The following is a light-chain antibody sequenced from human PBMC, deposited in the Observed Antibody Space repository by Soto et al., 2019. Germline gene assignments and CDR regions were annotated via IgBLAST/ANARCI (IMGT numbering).Light chain of an antibody. CDR3: QKYNSALSIT. V-gene: IGKV1-9*01. J-gene: IGKJ5*01. Sequence: DIQLTQSPSFLSASVGDRVTITCRASQDISDYLAWYQQRPGKAPKLLIYAASTLQSGVPSRFSGSGSGTEFTLTISSLQPEDVATYYCQKYNSALSITFGQGTRLEI. CDR1: QDISDY. CDR2: AAS.